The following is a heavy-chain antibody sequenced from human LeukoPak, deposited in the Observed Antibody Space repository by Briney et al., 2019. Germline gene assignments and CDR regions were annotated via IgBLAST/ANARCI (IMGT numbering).Heavy chain of an antibody. D-gene: IGHD3-10*01. CDR3: ARQQSRALWFGEDYFDY. CDR2: IYYTGST. Sequence: PSETLSLTCTVSGGSISSSSFYWGWIRQPPGKGLEWIGSIYYTGSTYYNPSLKGRVTISVDTSKNQFSLKLSSVTAADTALYYCARQQSRALWFGEDYFDYWGQGTLVTVSS. CDR1: GGSISSSSFY. J-gene: IGHJ4*02. V-gene: IGHV4-39*01.